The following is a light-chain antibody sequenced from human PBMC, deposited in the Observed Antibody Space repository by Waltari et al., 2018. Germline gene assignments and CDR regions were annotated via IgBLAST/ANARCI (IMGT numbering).Light chain of an antibody. CDR2: GKN. J-gene: IGLJ1*01. Sequence: SSELTQDPAVSVALGPTVRITCQGDSLRTYYANWYQQKPGQAPVLVIYGKNNRPSGIPDRLSASSSGNTASLTIAGAQAEDEADYYCNSRDSSGNPYVFGSGTKVTVL. CDR1: SLRTYY. V-gene: IGLV3-19*01. CDR3: NSRDSSGNPYV.